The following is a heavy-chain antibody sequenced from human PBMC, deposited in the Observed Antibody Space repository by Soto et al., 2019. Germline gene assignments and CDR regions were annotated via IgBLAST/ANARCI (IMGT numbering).Heavy chain of an antibody. V-gene: IGHV3-21*01. J-gene: IGHJ4*02. CDR3: AREKGQQLTLDN. CDR2: IHYSGKSM. Sequence: EVQLVESGGGLVKPGGSLRLSCAASGFTLSSYSMNWVRQAPGKGLEWVSSIHYSGKSMFYADSVKGRFTISRDSATNSLHLQINGLTAEDTAVYYCAREKGQQLTLDNWGQGTLVTVSS. CDR1: GFTLSSYS. D-gene: IGHD6-13*01.